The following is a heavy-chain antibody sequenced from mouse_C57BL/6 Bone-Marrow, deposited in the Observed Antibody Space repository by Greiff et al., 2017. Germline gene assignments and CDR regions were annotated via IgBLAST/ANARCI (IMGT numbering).Heavy chain of an antibody. CDR2: ISGGGGNT. CDR1: GFTFSSYT. CDR3: ARPPTVVVPEYFDV. V-gene: IGHV5-9*01. J-gene: IGHJ1*03. Sequence: EVKLMESGGGLVKPGGSLKLSCAASGFTFSSYTMSWVRQTPEKRLEWVATISGGGGNTYYPDSVKGRFTISRDNAKNTLYLQMSSLRSEDTALYYCARPPTVVVPEYFDVWGTGTTVTVSS. D-gene: IGHD1-1*01.